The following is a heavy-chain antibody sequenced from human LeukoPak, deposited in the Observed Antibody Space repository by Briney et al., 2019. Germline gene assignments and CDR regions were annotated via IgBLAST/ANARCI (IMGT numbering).Heavy chain of an antibody. Sequence: ASVKVSCKASGYTFTSYYMHWVRQAPGQGLEWMGIINPSGGSTSYAQKFQGRVTMTRDTSTSTVYMELSSLRSEGTAVYYCAGDEGLRHWYFDLWGRGTLVTVSS. CDR2: INPSGGST. CDR3: AGDEGLRHWYFDL. V-gene: IGHV1-46*01. CDR1: GYTFTSYY. D-gene: IGHD4-17*01. J-gene: IGHJ2*01.